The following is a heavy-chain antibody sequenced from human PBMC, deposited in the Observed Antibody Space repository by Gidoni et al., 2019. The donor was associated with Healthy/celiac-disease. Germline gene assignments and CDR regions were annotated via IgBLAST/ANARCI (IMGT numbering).Heavy chain of an antibody. V-gene: IGHV1-24*01. Sequence: QVQLVQSGAEVKKPGASVKVSCKVPGYHLTELSMHWVRQAPGKGLEWMGGFDPEDGETIYAQKFQGRVTMTEDTSTDTAYMELSSLRSEDTAVYYCATCSIAYYYYGMDVWGQGTTVTVAS. D-gene: IGHD2-2*01. CDR3: ATCSIAYYYYGMDV. J-gene: IGHJ6*02. CDR1: GYHLTELS. CDR2: FDPEDGET.